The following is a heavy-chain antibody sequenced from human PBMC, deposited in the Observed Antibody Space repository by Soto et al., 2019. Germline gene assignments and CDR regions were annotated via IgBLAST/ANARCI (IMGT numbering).Heavy chain of an antibody. D-gene: IGHD3-3*01. V-gene: IGHV4-39*01. CDR3: ARHRGLRVTIFGVVIGWFDP. Sequence: SETLSLTCTVSGGAVYADGYYWGWIRQPPGKGLEWIGSIYYSGSTYYNPSLKSRVTISVDTSKNQFSLKLSSVTAADTAVYYCARHRGLRVTIFGVVIGWFDPWGQGTLVTVSS. CDR1: GGAVYADGYY. CDR2: IYYSGST. J-gene: IGHJ5*02.